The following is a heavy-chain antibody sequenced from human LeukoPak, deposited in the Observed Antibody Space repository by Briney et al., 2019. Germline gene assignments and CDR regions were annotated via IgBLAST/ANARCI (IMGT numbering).Heavy chain of an antibody. Sequence: PAGGSLRLSCAASGFIFSNWMHWVRHAPGKGLAWVSRINTDGSSTSYADSVKGRFTISRDNAKNSLYLQMNSLRAEDTPLYYCAKDRMATILAAFDIWGQGTMVTVSS. V-gene: IGHV3-74*01. CDR1: GFIFSNW. D-gene: IGHD5-12*01. CDR2: INTDGSST. CDR3: AKDRMATILAAFDI. J-gene: IGHJ3*02.